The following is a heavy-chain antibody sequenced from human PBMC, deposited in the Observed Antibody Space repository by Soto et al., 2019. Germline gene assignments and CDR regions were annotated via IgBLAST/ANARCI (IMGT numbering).Heavy chain of an antibody. J-gene: IGHJ5*02. CDR2: IYWDDDK. CDR3: AHLNYDFWSGANWFDP. Sequence: GPTLVNPTQTLTLTCTFSGFSLSTSGVGVGWIRQPPGKALEWLALIYWDDDKRYSPSLKSRLTITKDTSKNQVVLTMTNMDPVDTATYYCAHLNYDFWSGANWFDPRGQGTMVAVSS. CDR1: GFSLSTSGVG. V-gene: IGHV2-5*02. D-gene: IGHD3-3*01.